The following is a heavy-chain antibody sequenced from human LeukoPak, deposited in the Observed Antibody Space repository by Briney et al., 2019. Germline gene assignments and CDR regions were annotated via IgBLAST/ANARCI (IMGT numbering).Heavy chain of an antibody. D-gene: IGHD2-2*01. Sequence: GRSLRLSCAASGFTFSSYGMHGVRQAPGKGLEWGAVISYDGSNKYYADSVKGRFTISRDNSKNTLYLQMNSLRAEDTAVYYCAKVPSSTSAYYYYGMDVWGQGTTVTVSS. V-gene: IGHV3-30*18. CDR2: ISYDGSNK. CDR1: GFTFSSYG. J-gene: IGHJ6*02. CDR3: AKVPSSTSAYYYYGMDV.